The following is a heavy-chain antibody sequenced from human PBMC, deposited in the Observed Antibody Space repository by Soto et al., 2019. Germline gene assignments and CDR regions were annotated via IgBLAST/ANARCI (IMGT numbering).Heavy chain of an antibody. Sequence: LRLSCAASGFTFSSYSMNWVRQAPGKGLEWVSSISSSSSYIYYADSVKGRFTISRDNAKNSLYLQMNSLRAEDTAVYYCARDNSYSYGYAYYYYGMDVWGQGTTVTVSS. J-gene: IGHJ6*02. V-gene: IGHV3-21*01. D-gene: IGHD5-18*01. CDR1: GFTFSSYS. CDR2: ISSSSSYI. CDR3: ARDNSYSYGYAYYYYGMDV.